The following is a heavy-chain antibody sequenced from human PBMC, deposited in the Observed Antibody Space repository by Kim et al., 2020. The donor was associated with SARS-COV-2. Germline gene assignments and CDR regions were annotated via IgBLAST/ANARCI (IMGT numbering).Heavy chain of an antibody. J-gene: IGHJ6*02. V-gene: IGHV1-24*01. CDR2: FDPEDGET. Sequence: ASVKVSCKVSGYTLTELSMHWVRQAPGKGLEWMGGFDPEDGETIYAQKFQGRVTMTEDTSTDTAYMELSSLRSEDTAVYYCATGGSCSGGSCYDYYYYGMDVWGQGTTVTVSS. CDR1: GYTLTELS. CDR3: ATGGSCSGGSCYDYYYYGMDV. D-gene: IGHD2-15*01.